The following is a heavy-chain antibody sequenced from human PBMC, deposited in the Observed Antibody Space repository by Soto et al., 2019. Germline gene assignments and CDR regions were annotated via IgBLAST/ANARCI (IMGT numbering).Heavy chain of an antibody. CDR3: ARAIYGQDAFDI. Sequence: GASVKVSCKASGGTFSSYAISWVRQAPGQGLEWMGGIIPIFGTANYAQKFQGRVTITADESTSTAYMELSSLRSEDTAVYYCARAIYGQDAFDIWGQGTMVTVSS. CDR1: GGTFSSYA. J-gene: IGHJ3*02. CDR2: IIPIFGTA. D-gene: IGHD4-17*01. V-gene: IGHV1-69*13.